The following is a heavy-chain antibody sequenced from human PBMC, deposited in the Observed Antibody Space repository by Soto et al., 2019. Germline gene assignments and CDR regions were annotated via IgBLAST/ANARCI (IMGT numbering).Heavy chain of an antibody. V-gene: IGHV1-69*12. CDR2: IIPIFGTA. D-gene: IGHD6-13*01. CDR3: ARGRHSSSWADY. Sequence: QVQLVQSGAEVKKPGSSVKVSCKASGGTFSSYAISWVRQAPGQGLEWMGGIIPIFGTANYERKFQGRVTITADESTSADYMELSSLRSEDTAVYYCARGRHSSSWADYWGQGTLVTVSS. CDR1: GGTFSSYA. J-gene: IGHJ4*02.